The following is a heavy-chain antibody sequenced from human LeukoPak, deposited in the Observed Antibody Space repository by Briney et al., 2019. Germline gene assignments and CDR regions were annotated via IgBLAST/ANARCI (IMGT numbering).Heavy chain of an antibody. D-gene: IGHD6-13*01. CDR1: GYTFTTSG. Sequence: ASVKVSCKASGYTFTTSGTSWVRQAPGQGLEWMGWISGYNGNTDYAQKFQGRVTMTTDISTSTAHMELRSLRSDDTAVYYCARDVAAAGVDPWGQGTLVIVSS. CDR3: ARDVAAAGVDP. J-gene: IGHJ5*02. V-gene: IGHV1-18*01. CDR2: ISGYNGNT.